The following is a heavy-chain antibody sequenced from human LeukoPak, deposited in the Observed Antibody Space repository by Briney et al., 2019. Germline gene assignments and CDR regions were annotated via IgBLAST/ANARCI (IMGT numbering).Heavy chain of an antibody. J-gene: IGHJ6*02. D-gene: IGHD6-19*01. V-gene: IGHV4-34*01. CDR2: INHSGST. CDR1: GGSFSGDY. Sequence: SETLSLTRAVYGGSFSGDYWSWIRQPPGKGLEWTGEINHSGSTNYNPSLKSRVTMSVDTSKNQFSLKLSSVTAADTAVYYCAIGYCSGPTWMDVWGQGTTVTVSS. CDR3: AIGYCSGPTWMDV.